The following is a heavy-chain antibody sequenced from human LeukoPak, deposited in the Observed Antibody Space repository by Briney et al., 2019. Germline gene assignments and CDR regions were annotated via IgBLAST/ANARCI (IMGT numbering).Heavy chain of an antibody. J-gene: IGHJ6*02. Sequence: GGSLRLSCAASGFTFRSYAMSWVRQAPGKGLEWVSTVSGSGGSTYYADSVKGRFTISRDNSKNTLYLQMNSLRAEDTAVYYCARDRSSSSWGRYYYYYGMDVWGQGTTVTVSS. V-gene: IGHV3-23*01. CDR2: VSGSGGST. CDR1: GFTFRSYA. CDR3: ARDRSSSSWGRYYYYYGMDV. D-gene: IGHD6-13*01.